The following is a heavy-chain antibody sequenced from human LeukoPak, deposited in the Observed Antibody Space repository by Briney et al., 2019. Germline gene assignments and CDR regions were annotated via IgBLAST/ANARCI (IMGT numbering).Heavy chain of an antibody. Sequence: SESLSLTCAVSGYSISSNHWWGWIRQPPGKGLEWIGYIFYAGSTYYNPSLKSRVTMSVDTSKNQFSLRLSSVTAVDTAVYYCARIGPILGAAWVDYWGQGTLVSVSS. CDR3: ARIGPILGAAWVDY. D-gene: IGHD3-3*02. J-gene: IGHJ4*02. CDR2: IFYAGST. CDR1: GYSISSNHW. V-gene: IGHV4-28*01.